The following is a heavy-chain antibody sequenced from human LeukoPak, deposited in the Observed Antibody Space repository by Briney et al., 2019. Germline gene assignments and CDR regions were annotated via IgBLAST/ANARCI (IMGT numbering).Heavy chain of an antibody. J-gene: IGHJ3*02. CDR1: GYTFTEFY. Sequence: AAVTVSCMDSGYTFTEFYMHWVRQAPGQRLAWMGWINPNSGGTKYLQKFQGRVTLNRDTSISTAYMELTRLTSDNTAVYYCAREPLTIVGASEAFDIWGQGTMVAVSS. CDR3: AREPLTIVGASEAFDI. D-gene: IGHD1-26*01. V-gene: IGHV1-2*02. CDR2: INPNSGGT.